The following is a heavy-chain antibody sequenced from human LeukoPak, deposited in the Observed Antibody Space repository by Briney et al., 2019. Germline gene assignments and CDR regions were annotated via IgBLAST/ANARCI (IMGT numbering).Heavy chain of an antibody. J-gene: IGHJ4*02. CDR2: IYYSGST. Sequence: SETLSLTCTVSGGSISSYYWSWIRQPSGKGLEWIGYIYYSGSTNYNPSLKSRVTISVDTSKNQFSLKLSSVTAADTAVYYCASRLVGARYGFDYWGQGTLVTVSS. CDR1: GGSISSYY. CDR3: ASRLVGARYGFDY. D-gene: IGHD1-26*01. V-gene: IGHV4-59*01.